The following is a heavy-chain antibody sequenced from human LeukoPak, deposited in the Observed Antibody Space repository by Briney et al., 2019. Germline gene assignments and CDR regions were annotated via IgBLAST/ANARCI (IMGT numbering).Heavy chain of an antibody. D-gene: IGHD5-18*01. CDR2: INHSGST. CDR1: GGSFSGYY. V-gene: IGHV4-34*01. Sequence: ETLSLTCAVYGGSFSGYYWSWIRQPPGKGLEWIGEINHSGSTYYNPSLKSRVTISVDTSKNQFSLKLSSVTAADTAVYYCARRGYSYDYFDYWGQGTLVTVSS. CDR3: ARRGYSYDYFDY. J-gene: IGHJ4*02.